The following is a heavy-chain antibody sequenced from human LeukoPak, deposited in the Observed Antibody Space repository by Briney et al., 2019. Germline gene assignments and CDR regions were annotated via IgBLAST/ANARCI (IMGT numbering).Heavy chain of an antibody. V-gene: IGHV3-33*01. Sequence: PGRSLRLSCAASGFTFSSYGMHWVRQAPGKGLEWVAVIWYDGSNKYYADSVKGRFTISRDNPKNTLYLQMNSLRAEDTAVYYCARGSIYYYDSSGYPDFDYWGQGTLVTVSS. D-gene: IGHD3-22*01. J-gene: IGHJ4*02. CDR3: ARGSIYYYDSSGYPDFDY. CDR2: IWYDGSNK. CDR1: GFTFSSYG.